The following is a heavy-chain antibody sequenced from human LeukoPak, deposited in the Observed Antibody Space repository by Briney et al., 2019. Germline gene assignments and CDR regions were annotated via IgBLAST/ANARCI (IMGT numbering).Heavy chain of an antibody. CDR1: GFTFSNAW. CDR2: IKSKTDGGTT. Sequence: TGGSLRLSCAASGFTFSNAWMSWVRQAPGKGLEWVGRIKSKTDGGTTDYAAPVKGRFTISRDDSKNTRYLQMNSLKTAQTTVYYCTTARLVHCSMSRLSDYWGQGTLVTVPS. V-gene: IGHV3-15*01. J-gene: IGHJ4*01. D-gene: IGHD2-2*01. CDR3: TTARLVHCSMSRLSDY.